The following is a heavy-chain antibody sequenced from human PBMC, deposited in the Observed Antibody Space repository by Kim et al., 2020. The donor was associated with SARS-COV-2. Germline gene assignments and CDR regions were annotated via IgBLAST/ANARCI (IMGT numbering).Heavy chain of an antibody. CDR1: GGSISSYY. J-gene: IGHJ6*02. CDR3: ARDQYYYDSSGYYTYGMDV. V-gene: IGHV4-59*01. D-gene: IGHD3-22*01. Sequence: SETLSLTCTVSGGSISSYYWSWIRQPPGKGLEWIGYIYYSGSTNYNPSLKSRVTISVDTSKNQFSLKLSSVTAADTAVYYCARDQYYYDSSGYYTYGMDVWGQGTTVTVSS. CDR2: IYYSGST.